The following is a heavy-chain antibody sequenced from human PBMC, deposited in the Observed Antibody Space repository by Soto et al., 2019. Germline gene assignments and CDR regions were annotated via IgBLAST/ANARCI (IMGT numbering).Heavy chain of an antibody. J-gene: IGHJ5*02. CDR1: GDSISSSSYY. CDR2: IFYSGST. V-gene: IGHV4-39*01. Sequence: QLQLQESGPGLVKPSETLSLTCAVSGDSISSSSYYWGWIRQPPGNGLEWIGSIFYSGSTYYNPSLTSRVTISVDTSKNQFSLKLTSVTAADTAVYYCARLGGYTSGWYSWFDPWGQGTLVTVSS. CDR3: ARLGGYTSGWYSWFDP. D-gene: IGHD6-19*01.